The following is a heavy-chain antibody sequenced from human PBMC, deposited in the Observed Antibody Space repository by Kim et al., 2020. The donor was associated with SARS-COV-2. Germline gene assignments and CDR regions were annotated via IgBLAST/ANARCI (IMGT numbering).Heavy chain of an antibody. Sequence: SETLSLTCTVSGGSISSYYWSWIRQPPGKGLEWIGYIYYSGSTNYNPSLKSRVTISVDTSKNQFSLKLSSVTAAETAVYYCARDPGTITMVRGVMGYYY. CDR2: IYYSGST. J-gene: IGHJ6*01. V-gene: IGHV4-59*01. CDR3: ARDPGTITMVRGVMGYYY. CDR1: GGSISSYY. D-gene: IGHD3-10*01.